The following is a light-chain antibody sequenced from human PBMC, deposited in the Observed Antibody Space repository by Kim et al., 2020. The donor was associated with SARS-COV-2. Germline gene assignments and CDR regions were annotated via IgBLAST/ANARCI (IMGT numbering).Light chain of an antibody. CDR3: AAWDDSLNGWV. CDR1: SSNIGSNA. V-gene: IGLV1-44*01. Sequence: QTGTISCPGSSSNIGSNAANWYQQLPGTAPKLLIYSNNQRPSGVPDRFAGSTSGTSASLAISGLQSEDEANYYCAAWDDSLNGWVFGGGTKVTVL. CDR2: SNN. J-gene: IGLJ3*02.